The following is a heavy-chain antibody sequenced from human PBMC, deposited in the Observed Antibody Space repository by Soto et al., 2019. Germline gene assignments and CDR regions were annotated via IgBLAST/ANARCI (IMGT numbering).Heavy chain of an antibody. CDR3: AKGKGYYGSGSYSRAYYYYGMDV. CDR1: LFTFSSYA. CDR2: ISGSGGST. D-gene: IGHD3-10*01. V-gene: IGHV3-23*01. J-gene: IGHJ6*02. Sequence: GGSLRLSCAASLFTFSSYAMSWVRHSPGKGLEWVSAISGSGGSTYYADSVKGRFTISRDNSKNTLYLQMNSLRAEDTAVYYCAKGKGYYGSGSYSRAYYYYGMDVWGQGTTVTVSS.